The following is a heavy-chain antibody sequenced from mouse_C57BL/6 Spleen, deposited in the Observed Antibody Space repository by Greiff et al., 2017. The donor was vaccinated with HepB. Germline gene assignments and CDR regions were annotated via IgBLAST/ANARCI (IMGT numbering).Heavy chain of an antibody. J-gene: IGHJ3*01. CDR3: ASGAQLRLRFAY. V-gene: IGHV1-39*01. D-gene: IGHD3-1*01. CDR2: INPNYGTT. CDR1: GYSFTDYN. Sequence: EVKLVESGPELVKPGASVKISCKASGYSFTDYNMNWVKQSNGKSLEWIGVINPNYGTTSYNQKFKGKATLTVDQSSSTAYMQLNSLTSEDSAVYYCASGAQLRLRFAYWGQGTLVTVSA.